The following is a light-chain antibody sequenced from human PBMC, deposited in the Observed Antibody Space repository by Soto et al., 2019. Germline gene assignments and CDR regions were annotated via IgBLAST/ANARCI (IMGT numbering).Light chain of an antibody. J-gene: IGLJ2*01. CDR3: SSYGGSDNLI. CDR2: EVR. V-gene: IGLV2-8*01. CDR1: SNDLGGYNY. Sequence: QSALTQPPSASGSPGQSVTISCTGSSNDLGGYNYVSWYQHHPGKAPKLIIYEVRERPSGVPDRFSGSKSGNTASLTVSGLQAEDEADYNCSSYGGSDNLIFGGGTQLTVL.